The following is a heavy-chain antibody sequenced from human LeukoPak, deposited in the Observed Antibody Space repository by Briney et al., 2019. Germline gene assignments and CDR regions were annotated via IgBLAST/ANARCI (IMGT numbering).Heavy chain of an antibody. CDR3: ARERAIASLRPYYFDY. Sequence: GGSLRLSCAASGFTFSDYYMSWIRQAPGKGLEWISYISSSGSTIYYADSVKGRFTISRDNARNSLYLQMNSLRAEDTAVYYCARERAIASLRPYYFDYWGQGTLVTVSS. CDR2: ISSSGSTI. D-gene: IGHD6-6*01. J-gene: IGHJ4*02. V-gene: IGHV3-11*01. CDR1: GFTFSDYY.